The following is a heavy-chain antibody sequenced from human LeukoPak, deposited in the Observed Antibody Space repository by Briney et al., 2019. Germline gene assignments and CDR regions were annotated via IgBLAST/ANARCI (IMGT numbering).Heavy chain of an antibody. J-gene: IGHJ4*02. CDR3: AKDLIRGMRTVLRYFDWLSNFDY. Sequence: GGSLRLSCAASGFTFSSYAMSWVRQAPGKGLEWVSAISGSGGSTYYADSVKGRFTISRDNSKNTLYLQMNSLRAEDTAVYYCAKDLIRGMRTVLRYFDWLSNFDYWGQGTLVTVYS. CDR1: GFTFSSYA. CDR2: ISGSGGST. D-gene: IGHD3-9*01. V-gene: IGHV3-23*01.